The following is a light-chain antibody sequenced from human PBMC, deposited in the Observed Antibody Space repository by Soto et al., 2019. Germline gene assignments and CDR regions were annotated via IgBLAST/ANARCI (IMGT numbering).Light chain of an antibody. J-gene: IGLJ2*01. CDR1: SGHNTYA. CDR2: LNSDGSH. Sequence: QLVLTQSPSASASLVASVKLTCTLSSGHNTYAIAWHRQQPEKGPRYLMKLNSDGSHTKGDGIPDRFSGSSSGAERYLTISSLQSEDEADYYCQTWGTGPVIFGGGTKLTVL. V-gene: IGLV4-69*01. CDR3: QTWGTGPVI.